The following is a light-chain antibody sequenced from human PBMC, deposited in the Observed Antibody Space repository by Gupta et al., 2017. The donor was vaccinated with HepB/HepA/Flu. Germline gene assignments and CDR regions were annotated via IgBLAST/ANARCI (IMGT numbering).Light chain of an antibody. CDR2: GAS. CDR1: QSISSN. V-gene: IGKV3-15*01. J-gene: IGKJ1*01. Sequence: EILMMQSPASLSVSPGERATLSCRASQSISSNLAWYQQKPGQAPRLLIYGASTRATGVPARFSGSGSGTEFILTISSLQSEDIAVYYCQKYTNWPRTFGQGTTVEIK. CDR3: QKYTNWPRT.